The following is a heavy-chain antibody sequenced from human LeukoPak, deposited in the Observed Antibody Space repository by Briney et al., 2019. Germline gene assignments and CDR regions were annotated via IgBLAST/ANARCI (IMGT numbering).Heavy chain of an antibody. CDR1: GLSFSSYG. Sequence: GGSLRLSCAASGLSFSSYGMHWVRQAPGKGLEWVAVIWYDGSDKYYADSLKGRFTISRDNSKNTLFLQMNSLRAEDTAVYYCARDFVAYDSSGYPPFVDYWGQGTLVTVSS. J-gene: IGHJ4*02. CDR2: IWYDGSDK. CDR3: ARDFVAYDSSGYPPFVDY. D-gene: IGHD3-22*01. V-gene: IGHV3-33*01.